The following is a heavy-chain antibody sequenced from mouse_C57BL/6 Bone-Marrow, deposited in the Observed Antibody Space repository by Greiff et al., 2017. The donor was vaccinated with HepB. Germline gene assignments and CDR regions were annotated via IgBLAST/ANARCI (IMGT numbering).Heavy chain of an antibody. J-gene: IGHJ2*01. CDR3: ARDRGDY. D-gene: IGHD3-3*01. CDR2: ISDGGSYT. CDR1: GFTFSSYA. Sequence: EVHLVESGGGLVKPGGSLKLSCAASGFTFSSYAMSWVRQTPEKRLEWVATISDGGSYTYYPDNVKGRFTISRDNAKNNLYLQMSHLKSEDTAMYYCARDRGDYWGQGTTLTVSS. V-gene: IGHV5-4*01.